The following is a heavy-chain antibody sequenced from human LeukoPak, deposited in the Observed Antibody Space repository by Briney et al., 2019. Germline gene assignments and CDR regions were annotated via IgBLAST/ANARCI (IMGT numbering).Heavy chain of an antibody. Sequence: PGGALRLSCAASGFIFEDNGMSWVRQAPGKGLEWVSGINWNGETTGYVDSVKGRFTISRDNAKNSLYLQMSSLGAEDTALYYCATHSYYYGSGSYPHYLDYWGQGTLVTVSS. CDR2: INWNGETT. J-gene: IGHJ4*02. CDR1: GFIFEDNG. V-gene: IGHV3-20*04. D-gene: IGHD3-10*01. CDR3: ATHSYYYGSGSYPHYLDY.